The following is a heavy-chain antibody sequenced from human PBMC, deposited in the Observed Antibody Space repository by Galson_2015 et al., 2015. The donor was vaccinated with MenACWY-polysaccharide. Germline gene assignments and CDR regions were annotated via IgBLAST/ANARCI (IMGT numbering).Heavy chain of an antibody. Sequence: SCKASGGTFDSYAIYWVRQAPRQGLEWMGRIIPIVGTNYAQKFQGRVTITADTSTGTAYMELNSLRSEDTAVYYCARVSCGGNNCYFGHWGQGTLVTVSS. CDR2: IIPIVGT. CDR1: GGTFDSYA. CDR3: ARVSCGGNNCYFGH. V-gene: IGHV1-69*04. D-gene: IGHD4-23*01. J-gene: IGHJ4*02.